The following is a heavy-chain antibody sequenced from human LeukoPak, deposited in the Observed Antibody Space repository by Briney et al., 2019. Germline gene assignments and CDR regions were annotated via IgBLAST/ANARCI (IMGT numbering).Heavy chain of an antibody. V-gene: IGHV1-69*05. Sequence: SVKVSCKASGGTFSSYAISWVRRAPGQGLEWMGEIIPIFGTTNYAQKFQGRVTITTDESTSTADMELSSLRSEDTAVYYCARDLPSGGCDYWGQGTLVTVSS. CDR3: ARDLPSGGCDY. D-gene: IGHD1-26*01. J-gene: IGHJ4*02. CDR2: IIPIFGTT. CDR1: GGTFSSYA.